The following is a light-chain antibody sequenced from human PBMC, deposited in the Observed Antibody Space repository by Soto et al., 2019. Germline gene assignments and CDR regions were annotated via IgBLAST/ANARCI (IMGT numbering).Light chain of an antibody. CDR1: SSDVGSYNL. CDR2: EDT. J-gene: IGLJ2*01. V-gene: IGLV2-23*01. Sequence: QSALTQPASVSGSPGQSIAISCTGTSSDVGSYNLVSWYQQHPGKAPKLMIYEDTKRPSGVSNRFSGSKSDNTASLTISGLQPGDEADYYCCSYAGSYTFVFGGGTKLTVL. CDR3: CSYAGSYTFV.